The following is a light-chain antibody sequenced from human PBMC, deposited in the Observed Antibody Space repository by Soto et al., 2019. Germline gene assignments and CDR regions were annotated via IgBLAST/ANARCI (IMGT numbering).Light chain of an antibody. Sequence: QSALTQPASVSGSPGQSITISCTGTSSDIGSYNSVSWYQQHPGKAPKLIIHDVSNRPSGVSYRFSGSKSGNTASLTISGLQTEDEADYYCSSYTGSSTLVVFGGGTQLTV. CDR2: DVS. V-gene: IGLV2-14*01. CDR1: SSDIGSYNS. J-gene: IGLJ2*01. CDR3: SSYTGSSTLVV.